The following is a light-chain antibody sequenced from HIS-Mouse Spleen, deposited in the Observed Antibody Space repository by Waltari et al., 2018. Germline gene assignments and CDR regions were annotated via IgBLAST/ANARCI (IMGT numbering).Light chain of an antibody. J-gene: IGLJ2*01. CDR1: SSDVGCYNY. CDR3: SSYAGSNIVV. V-gene: IGLV2-8*01. CDR2: EAS. Sequence: QSALTQSPSASGSPGQSVTISCTGTSSDVGCYNYVSWYQQHPGKAPKLMIYEASQRPSGVPDRFSGSKSGNTASLTVSGLQAEDEADYYCSSYAGSNIVVFGGGTKLTVL.